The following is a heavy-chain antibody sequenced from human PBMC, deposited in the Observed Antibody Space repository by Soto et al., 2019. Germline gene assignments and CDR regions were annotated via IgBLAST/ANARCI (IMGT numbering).Heavy chain of an antibody. J-gene: IGHJ6*02. CDR3: ARDYYSESRPRPSNYYYYYGMDV. V-gene: IGHV3-30-3*01. Sequence: PGGSLRLSCAASGFTFSSYAMHWVRQAPGKGLEWVAVISYDGSNKYYADSVKGRFTISRDNSKNTLYLQMNSLRAEDTAVYYCARDYYSESRPRPSNYYYYYGMDVWGQGTTVTVSS. CDR1: GFTFSSYA. CDR2: ISYDGSNK. D-gene: IGHD3-10*01.